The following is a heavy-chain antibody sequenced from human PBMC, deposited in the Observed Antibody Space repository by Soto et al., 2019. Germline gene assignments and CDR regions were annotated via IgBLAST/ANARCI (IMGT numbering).Heavy chain of an antibody. V-gene: IGHV4-39*01. D-gene: IGHD3-22*01. CDR3: ARGRSITMIVVVITPFDY. Sequence: PSETLSLTCTVSGGSISSSSYYWGWIRQPPGKGLEWIGSIYYSGSTYYNPSLKSRVTISVDTSKNQFSLKLSSVTAADTAVYYCARGRSITMIVVVITPFDYWGQGTLVTVS. CDR1: GGSISSSSYY. CDR2: IYYSGST. J-gene: IGHJ4*02.